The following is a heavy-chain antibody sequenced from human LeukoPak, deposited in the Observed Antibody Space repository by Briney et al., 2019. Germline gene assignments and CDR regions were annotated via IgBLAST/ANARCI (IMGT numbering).Heavy chain of an antibody. V-gene: IGHV3-23*01. J-gene: IGHJ4*02. CDR1: GFTFSSYS. CDR2: ISGSGGRT. D-gene: IGHD5-24*01. CDR3: ARDQDGYNSH. Sequence: PGGSLRLSCAASGFTFSSYSMNWVRQAPGKGLEWVSAISGSGGRTYYADSVKGRFTISRDNSKNTLYLQMNSLRAEDTAVYYCARDQDGYNSHWGQGTLVTVSS.